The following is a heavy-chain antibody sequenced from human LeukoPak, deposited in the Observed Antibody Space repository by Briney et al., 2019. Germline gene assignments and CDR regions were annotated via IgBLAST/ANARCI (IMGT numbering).Heavy chain of an antibody. CDR3: ASPRSNGWDY. CDR1: GYSFTSYW. V-gene: IGHV5-51*01. CDR2: IYPGDSHT. D-gene: IGHD1-26*01. J-gene: IGHJ4*02. Sequence: GESLKISCKSSGYSFTSYWIGWVRQMPGKGLEWMGIIYPGDSHTRYSPSFQGQVTISADESINTAYLQWSSLKVSDTAMYYCASPRSNGWDYWGQGTLVTVSS.